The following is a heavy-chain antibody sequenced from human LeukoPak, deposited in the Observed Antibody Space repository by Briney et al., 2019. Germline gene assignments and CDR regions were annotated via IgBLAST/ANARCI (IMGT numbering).Heavy chain of an antibody. Sequence: ASVKVFCTASGYTFTSYGISWVRQAPGQGLEWKGWISAYNGNTNYAQKLQGRVTMTTDTSTSTAYMELRSLRSDDTAVYYGARVAARLDFYYYYYMDVWGKGTTVTVSS. V-gene: IGHV1-18*01. CDR1: GYTFTSYG. CDR3: ARVAARLDFYYYYYMDV. J-gene: IGHJ6*03. D-gene: IGHD6-6*01. CDR2: ISAYNGNT.